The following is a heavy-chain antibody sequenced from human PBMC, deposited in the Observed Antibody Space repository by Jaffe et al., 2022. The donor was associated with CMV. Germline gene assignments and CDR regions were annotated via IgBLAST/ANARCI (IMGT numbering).Heavy chain of an antibody. V-gene: IGHV4-59*01. J-gene: IGHJ4*02. D-gene: IGHD3-16*01. CDR3: ARGAGGLGAY. CDR2: IYDNGST. CDR1: GGSTSSYY. Sequence: QVQLQESGPGLVKPSETLSLTCTVSGGSTSSYYWSWIRQPPGQGLEWIGDIYDNGSTDYNLSLKSRVTISIDTSKNQFSLKLSSVTAADSAVYYCARGAGGLGAYWGQGTLVIVSS.